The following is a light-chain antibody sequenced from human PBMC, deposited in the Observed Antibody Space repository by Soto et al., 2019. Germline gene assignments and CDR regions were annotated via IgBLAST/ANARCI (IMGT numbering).Light chain of an antibody. Sequence: QSALTQPASVSGSPGQSITISCSGTSSDVGSYNFVSWYQQHPDKAPKLMIYDVNKRPSGVSNRFSGSKSGNTASLTISGLQAEDEADYYCCSYAGSYIFVVFGGGTKVTV. J-gene: IGLJ2*01. CDR1: SSDVGSYNF. CDR2: DVN. CDR3: CSYAGSYIFVV. V-gene: IGLV2-23*02.